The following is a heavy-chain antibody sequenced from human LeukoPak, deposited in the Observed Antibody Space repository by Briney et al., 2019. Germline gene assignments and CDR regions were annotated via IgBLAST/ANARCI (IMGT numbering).Heavy chain of an antibody. J-gene: IGHJ5*02. Sequence: PGRSLRLSCAASGFTFSSYGMHWVRQAPGKGLEWVAVIWNDGSNKYYADSVKGRFTISRDNSKNTLYLQMNSLRGEDTAVYYCAKWHGSWFCPWGQGTLVTVSS. CDR3: AKWHGSWFCP. CDR1: GFTFSSYG. V-gene: IGHV3-33*06. D-gene: IGHD1-14*01. CDR2: IWNDGSNK.